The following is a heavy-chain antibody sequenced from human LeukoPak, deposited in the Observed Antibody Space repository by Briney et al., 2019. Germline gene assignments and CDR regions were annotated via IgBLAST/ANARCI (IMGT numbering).Heavy chain of an antibody. CDR1: GYTFTSYD. Sequence: GATVKVSCKASGYTFTSYDINWVRQATGQGLEWMGWMNPNSGNTGYAQKFQGRVTMTRNTSISTAYMELSSLRSEDTAVYCCARGSRNRITIFGVVMSNYYYYMDVWGKGTTVTVSS. CDR3: ARGSRNRITIFGVVMSNYYYYMDV. V-gene: IGHV1-8*01. CDR2: MNPNSGNT. D-gene: IGHD3-3*01. J-gene: IGHJ6*03.